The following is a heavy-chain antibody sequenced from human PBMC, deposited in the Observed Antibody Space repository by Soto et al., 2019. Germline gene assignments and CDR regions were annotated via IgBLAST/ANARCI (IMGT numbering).Heavy chain of an antibody. CDR1: GCSISSGYYY. CDR2: IYYSGST. J-gene: IGHJ4*02. V-gene: IGHV4-30-4*01. Sequence: NPSETLSLTCTVSGCSISSGYYYWSWIRQPPGKGLEWIGYIYYSGSTYYNPSLKSRVTISVDTSKNQLSLKLSSVTAADTAVYYCASSGPRDYRGQGTLVTVSS. D-gene: IGHD3-10*01. CDR3: ASSGPRDY.